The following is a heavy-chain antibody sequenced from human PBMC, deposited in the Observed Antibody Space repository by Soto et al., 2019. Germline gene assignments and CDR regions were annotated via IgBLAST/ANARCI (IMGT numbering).Heavy chain of an antibody. V-gene: IGHV3-72*01. CDR2: SRDKPRGYST. J-gene: IGHJ4*01. D-gene: IGHD3-22*01. CDR1: GFTLSDHY. Sequence: PGGSLRLSCAVCGFTLSDHYMDWVRQAPWKGLEWVGRSRDKPRGYSTAYAASVKGRFTTSRDESKNSAYLQMNSLKTEDTAVYYCVRATYFSDRTGSNRCLDYWGHESLVTGS. CDR3: VRATYFSDRTGSNRCLDY.